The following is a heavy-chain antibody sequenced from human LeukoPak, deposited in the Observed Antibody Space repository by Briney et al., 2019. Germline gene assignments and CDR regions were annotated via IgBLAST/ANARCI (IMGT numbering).Heavy chain of an antibody. Sequence: QTGGSLRLSCVASEFTFSSYEMNWVRQAPGKGLEWVSYISSSGDTIYYADSVKGRFTISRDNAKNSLYLQMNSLRAEDTAVYYCARVPRSTRIPIFRWGQGTLVTVSS. J-gene: IGHJ4*02. D-gene: IGHD3-3*01. CDR3: ARVPRSTRIPIFR. CDR2: ISSSGDTI. CDR1: EFTFSSYE. V-gene: IGHV3-48*03.